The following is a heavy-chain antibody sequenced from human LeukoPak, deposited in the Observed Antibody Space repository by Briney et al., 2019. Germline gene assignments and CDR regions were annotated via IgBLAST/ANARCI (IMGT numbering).Heavy chain of an antibody. V-gene: IGHV3-53*01. CDR1: GFTVSSNY. CDR2: IYRGGST. Sequence: GGSLRLSCSASGFTVSSNYMSWVRQAPGKGLEWVSVIYRGGSTYYADSVKGRFTISRDNSKNTLYLQMNSLRAEDAAVYYCARSDYDILTAYYDWGQGTLVTASS. J-gene: IGHJ4*02. D-gene: IGHD3-9*01. CDR3: ARSDYDILTAYYD.